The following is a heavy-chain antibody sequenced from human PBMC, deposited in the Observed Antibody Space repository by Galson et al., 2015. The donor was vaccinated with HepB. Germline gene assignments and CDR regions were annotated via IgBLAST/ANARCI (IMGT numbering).Heavy chain of an antibody. Sequence: SETLSLTCTVSGGSISSYYWSWIRQPPGKGLEWIGYIYYSGSTNYNPSLKSRVTISVDTSKNQFSLKLSSVTAADTAVYYCARHVAGDYGVYYFDYWGQGTLVTVSS. V-gene: IGHV4-59*08. CDR3: ARHVAGDYGVYYFDY. D-gene: IGHD4-17*01. CDR1: GGSISSYY. J-gene: IGHJ4*02. CDR2: IYYSGST.